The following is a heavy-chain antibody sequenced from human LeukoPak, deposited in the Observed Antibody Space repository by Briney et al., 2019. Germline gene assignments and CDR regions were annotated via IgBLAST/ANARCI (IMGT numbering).Heavy chain of an antibody. Sequence: RASVKVSCKASGYTFTGYYMHWVRQAPGPGLEWMGWINPNSGGTNYAQKFQGRVTMTRDTSISTAYMELSRLRSDDTAVYYCARDRELRYYDSSGYYGYWGQGTLVTVSS. CDR2: INPNSGGT. CDR1: GYTFTGYY. CDR3: ARDRELRYYDSSGYYGY. J-gene: IGHJ4*02. D-gene: IGHD3-22*01. V-gene: IGHV1-2*02.